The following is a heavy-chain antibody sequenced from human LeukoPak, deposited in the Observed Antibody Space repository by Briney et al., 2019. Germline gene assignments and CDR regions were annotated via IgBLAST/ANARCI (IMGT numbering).Heavy chain of an antibody. D-gene: IGHD1-26*01. V-gene: IGHV3-72*01. J-gene: IGHJ4*02. CDR1: GFTFSDHY. Sequence: GGSLRLSCAASGFTFSDHYMDWVRQAPGKGLEWVGRIRNKANSYTTEYAASVKGRFTISRDDSKDSLYLQMNSLKCEDTAVYYCAREWDSGSYYLGYFDYWGQGTLVTVSS. CDR3: AREWDSGSYYLGYFDY. CDR2: IRNKANSYTT.